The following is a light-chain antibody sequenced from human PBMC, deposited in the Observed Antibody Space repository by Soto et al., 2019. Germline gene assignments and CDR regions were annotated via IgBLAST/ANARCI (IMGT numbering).Light chain of an antibody. Sequence: IVLTQSPVALSVSPGARATLSCRARQNVRKNLAWYQQKPGQAPRLLIYGASTRATGVPARFSGDGSGTEFTLTIDRLEPEDFAVYYCQQYGSSPITFGQGTRLDIK. CDR1: QNVRKN. CDR3: QQYGSSPIT. CDR2: GAS. V-gene: IGKV3-20*01. J-gene: IGKJ5*01.